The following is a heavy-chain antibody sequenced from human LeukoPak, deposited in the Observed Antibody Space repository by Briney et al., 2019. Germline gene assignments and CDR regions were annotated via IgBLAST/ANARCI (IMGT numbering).Heavy chain of an antibody. CDR3: ARDLGSSGWYLLYYFDY. D-gene: IGHD6-19*01. Sequence: ASVKVSCKASGYTFTSYGIRWVRQAPGQGLEWMGWISAYNGNTNYAQKLQGRVTMTTDTSTSTAYMELRSLRSDDTAVYYCARDLGSSGWYLLYYFDYWGQGTLVTVSS. J-gene: IGHJ4*02. V-gene: IGHV1-18*01. CDR1: GYTFTSYG. CDR2: ISAYNGNT.